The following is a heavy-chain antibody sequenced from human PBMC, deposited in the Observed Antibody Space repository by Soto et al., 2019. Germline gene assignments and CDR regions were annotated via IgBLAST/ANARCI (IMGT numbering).Heavy chain of an antibody. CDR1: GGSISSYY. CDR3: ARVYTGSYLMYY. V-gene: IGHV4-59*08. CDR2: IYYGGYT. D-gene: IGHD1-26*01. Sequence: SETLSLTCTVSGGSISSYYWSWIRQPPGKGLEWIGYIYYGGYTNYNPSLKSRVTMSVDTSQNKFSLKLSSVTAADTAVYYCARVYTGSYLMYYWGQGTLVTVSS. J-gene: IGHJ4*02.